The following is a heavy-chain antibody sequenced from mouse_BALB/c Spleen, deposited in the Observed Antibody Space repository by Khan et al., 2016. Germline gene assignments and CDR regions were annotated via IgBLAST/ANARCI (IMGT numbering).Heavy chain of an antibody. D-gene: IGHD2-3*01. J-gene: IGHJ2*01. CDR2: IWSGGST. V-gene: IGHV2-2*02. CDR1: GFSLTSYG. Sequence: VELVESGPGLVQPSQSLSITCTVSGFSLTSYGVHWVRQSPGKGLEWLGVIWSGGSTDYNAAFISRLSISKDNSKSQVFFKMNSLQANDTAIYYCARYDGYYFDYWGQGTTLTVSS. CDR3: ARYDGYYFDY.